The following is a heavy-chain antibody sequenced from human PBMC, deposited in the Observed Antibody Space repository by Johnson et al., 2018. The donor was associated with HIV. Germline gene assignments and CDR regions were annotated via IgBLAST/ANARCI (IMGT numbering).Heavy chain of an antibody. V-gene: IGHV3-9*01. D-gene: IGHD1-26*01. Sequence: VQVVESGGGLVQPGRSLRLSCAASGFTFDDYAMHWVRQAPGKGLEWVSGISWNSGSIGYADSVKGRFTISRDNAKNSLYLQMNSLRAEDTAVYYCARGDGATGYHDAFDIWGQGTMVTVSS. J-gene: IGHJ3*02. CDR3: ARGDGATGYHDAFDI. CDR1: GFTFDDYA. CDR2: ISWNSGSI.